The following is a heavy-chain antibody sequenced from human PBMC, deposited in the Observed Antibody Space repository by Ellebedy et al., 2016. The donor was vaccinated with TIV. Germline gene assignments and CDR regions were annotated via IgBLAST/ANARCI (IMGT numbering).Heavy chain of an antibody. V-gene: IGHV3-23*01. D-gene: IGHD3-22*01. CDR2: ISGDGANT. CDR3: AKGTSSGFNYDRVGFEY. Sequence: GGSLRLSCAASGFTFGSFAMHWVRQAPGKGLEWLSVISGDGANTYHADSVKGRFTVTRDNSKNPLYLQMNRLRTEDTAVYYCAKGTSSGFNYDRVGFEYWGQGTLVTVSS. CDR1: GFTFGSFA. J-gene: IGHJ4*02.